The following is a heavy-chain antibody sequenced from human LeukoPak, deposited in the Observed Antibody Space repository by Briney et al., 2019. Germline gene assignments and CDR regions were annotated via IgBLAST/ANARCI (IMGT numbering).Heavy chain of an antibody. V-gene: IGHV1-8*01. CDR2: MNPNSGYT. CDR3: ARGAVYGSGSYYNGFDP. Sequence: GASVKVSCKASGYTFTSYDINWVRQATGQGLEWMGWMNPNSGYTGYAQKFQGRVTMTRNTSISTAYMELSSLRSEDTAVYYCARGAVYGSGSYYNGFDPWGQGTLVTVSS. D-gene: IGHD3-10*01. CDR1: GYTFTSYD. J-gene: IGHJ5*02.